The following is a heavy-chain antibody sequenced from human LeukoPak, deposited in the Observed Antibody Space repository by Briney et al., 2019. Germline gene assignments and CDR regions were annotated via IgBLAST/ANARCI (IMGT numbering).Heavy chain of an antibody. D-gene: IGHD2-15*01. J-gene: IGHJ6*02. CDR1: GGTFSSYA. CDR3: ARGTPNCSGGSCYSYYYYGMDV. V-gene: IGHV1-69*13. CDR2: IIPIFGTA. Sequence: ASVKVSCKASGGTFSSYAISWVRQAPGQGLEWMGGIIPIFGTANYAQKFQGRVTITADESTSTAYMELSSLRSEDTAVYYCARGTPNCSGGSCYSYYYYGMDVWGQGTTVTVSS.